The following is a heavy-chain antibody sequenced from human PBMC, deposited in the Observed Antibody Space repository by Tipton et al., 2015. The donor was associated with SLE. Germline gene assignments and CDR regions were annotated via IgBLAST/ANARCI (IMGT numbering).Heavy chain of an antibody. V-gene: IGHV4-4*08. CDR3: ARDLPQSGGDAFNI. CDR1: GGSISSYY. D-gene: IGHD3-16*01. J-gene: IGHJ3*02. CDR2: IYTSGST. Sequence: TLSLTCTVSGGSISSYYWSWIRQPPGKGLEWIGYIYTSGSTNYDPSLKSRVTISVDTSKNQFSLKLSSVTAADTAVYYCARDLPQSGGDAFNIWGQGTMVTVSS.